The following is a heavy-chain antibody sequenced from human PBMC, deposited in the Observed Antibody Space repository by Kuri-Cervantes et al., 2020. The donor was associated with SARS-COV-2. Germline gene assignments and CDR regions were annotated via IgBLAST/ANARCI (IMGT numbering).Heavy chain of an antibody. Sequence: SETLSLTCVVYGGSWSWIRQPPGKGREWIGRIYTSGSTNYNPSLKSRVTMSVDTSKNQFSLKLSSVTAADTAVYYCARDIEDGYNRNWFDPWGQGTLVTVSS. J-gene: IGHJ5*02. D-gene: IGHD5-24*01. CDR1: GGS. CDR3: ARDIEDGYNRNWFDP. V-gene: IGHV4-59*10. CDR2: IYTSGST.